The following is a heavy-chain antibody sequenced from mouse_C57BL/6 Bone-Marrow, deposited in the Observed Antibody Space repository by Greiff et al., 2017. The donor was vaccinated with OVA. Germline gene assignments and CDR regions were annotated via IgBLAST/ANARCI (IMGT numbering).Heavy chain of an antibody. J-gene: IGHJ2*01. D-gene: IGHD2-3*01. V-gene: IGHV1-26*01. CDR3: ARDGYYEDYFDY. CDR2: INPNNGGT. Sequence: VQLQQSGPELVKPGASVKISCKASGYTFTDYYMNWVKQSHGKSLEWIGDINPNNGGTSYNQKFKGKATLTVDKSSSTAYMELRSLTSEDSAVYYGARDGYYEDYFDYWGQGTTLTVSS. CDR1: GYTFTDYY.